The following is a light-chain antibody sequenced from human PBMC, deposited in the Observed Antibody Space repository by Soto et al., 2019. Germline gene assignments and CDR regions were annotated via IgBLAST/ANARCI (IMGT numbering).Light chain of an antibody. CDR2: EGS. CDR3: GSWDVV. Sequence: QSVLTQPASVSGSPGQSITISCTGTSSDVGSYNLVSWYQQHPGKAPKLMIYEGSKRPSGVSNRFSGSKSGNTSSLTISGLQAEDEADYYCGSWDVVFGGGTKLTVL. J-gene: IGLJ2*01. V-gene: IGLV2-23*01. CDR1: SSDVGSYNL.